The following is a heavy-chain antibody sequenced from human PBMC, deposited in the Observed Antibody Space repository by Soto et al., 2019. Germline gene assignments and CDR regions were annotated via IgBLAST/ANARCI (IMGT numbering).Heavy chain of an antibody. CDR2: VIPILGQA. J-gene: IGHJ4*02. CDR3: ARVGGIGAPPGTDY. D-gene: IGHD6-6*01. CDR1: GGIFSSYA. Sequence: QVQLVQSGSEMKKPGSSVNVSCKASGGIFSSYAISWLRQAPGQGLEWMGAVIPILGQAYYAQDLQDRGSITADESTRTTYLELSSLRSDDTAVYFCARVGGIGAPPGTDYWGQGTLVTVSS. V-gene: IGHV1-69*01.